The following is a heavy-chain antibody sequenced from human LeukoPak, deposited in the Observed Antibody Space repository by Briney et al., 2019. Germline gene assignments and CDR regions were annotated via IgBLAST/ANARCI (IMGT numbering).Heavy chain of an antibody. D-gene: IGHD6-19*01. CDR1: GFTFSSYE. J-gene: IGHJ4*02. V-gene: IGHV3-48*03. CDR2: ISSSGSTI. CDR3: ARDEQQWLVGYFDY. Sequence: PGGSLRLSCAASGFTFSSYEMNWVRQAPGKGLEWVSYISSSGSTIYYADSVKGRFTISRDNAKNSLYLQMNSLSAEDTAVYYCARDEQQWLVGYFDYWGQGTLVTVSS.